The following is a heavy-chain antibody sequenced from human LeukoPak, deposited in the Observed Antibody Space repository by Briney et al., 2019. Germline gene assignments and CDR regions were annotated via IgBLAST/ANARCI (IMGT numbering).Heavy chain of an antibody. CDR3: AKDYYDSSGYARKKTGHFDY. V-gene: IGHV3-23*01. J-gene: IGHJ4*02. CDR2: ISGSGGST. CDR1: GFTFSSYA. D-gene: IGHD3-22*01. Sequence: GGSLRLSCAASGFTFSSYAMSWVRQAPGKGLEWVSAISGSGGSTYYADSVKSRFTISRDNSKNTLYLQMNSLRAEDTAVYYCAKDYYDSSGYARKKTGHFDYWGQGTLVTVSS.